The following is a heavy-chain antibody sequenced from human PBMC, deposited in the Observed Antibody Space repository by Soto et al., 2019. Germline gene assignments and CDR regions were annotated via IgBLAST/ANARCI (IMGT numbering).Heavy chain of an antibody. Sequence: SETLSLTCTVSGGSISSYHWSWIRQPPGKGLEWIGYIYYSGSTNYNPSLKSRVTISVDTSKNQFSLKLSSVTAADTAVYYCARDTFGSYYMDVWGKGTTVTVSS. D-gene: IGHD3-10*01. CDR3: ARDTFGSYYMDV. V-gene: IGHV4-59*01. CDR2: IYYSGST. CDR1: GGSISSYH. J-gene: IGHJ6*03.